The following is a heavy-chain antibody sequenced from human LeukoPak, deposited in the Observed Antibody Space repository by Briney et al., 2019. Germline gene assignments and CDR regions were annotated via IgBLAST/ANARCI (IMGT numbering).Heavy chain of an antibody. CDR1: GVKGENDG. CDR3: ARLAYCGGDCYSGDYYYYMDV. D-gene: IGHD2-21*02. V-gene: IGHV3-20*04. Sequence: PGWARRLSCVASGVKGENDGMSGGRQATEKRLEWVSGLNWSGRSTGYADSVKGRFTISRDNANNSQYLQMNSLRAEDTALYYCARLAYCGGDCYSGDYYYYMDVWGKGTTVSVSS. CDR2: LNWSGRST. J-gene: IGHJ6*03.